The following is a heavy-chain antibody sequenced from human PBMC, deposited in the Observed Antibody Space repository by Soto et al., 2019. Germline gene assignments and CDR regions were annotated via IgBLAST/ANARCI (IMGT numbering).Heavy chain of an antibody. D-gene: IGHD3-9*01. Sequence: GESLKISCKGSGCSFTSYWIGWVRQMPGKGLEWMGIIYPGDSDTRYSPSFQGQVTISADKSISTAYLQWSSLKASDTAMYYCARQLRYFDYTHNWFHPWGQGTLVTVSS. J-gene: IGHJ5*02. V-gene: IGHV5-51*01. CDR3: ARQLRYFDYTHNWFHP. CDR1: GCSFTSYW. CDR2: IYPGDSDT.